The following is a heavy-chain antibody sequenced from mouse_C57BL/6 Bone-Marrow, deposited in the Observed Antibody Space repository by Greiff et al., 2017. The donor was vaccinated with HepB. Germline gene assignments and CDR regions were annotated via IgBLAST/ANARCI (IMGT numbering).Heavy chain of an antibody. CDR3: ARHEAGLRRNYYAMDY. D-gene: IGHD2-2*01. V-gene: IGHV1-62-2*01. Sequence: LVKPGASVKLSCKASGYTFTEYTIHWVKQRSGQGLEWIGWFYPGSGSIKYNEKFKDKATLTADKSSSTVYMELSRLTSEDSAVYFCARHEAGLRRNYYAMDYWGQGTSVTVSS. J-gene: IGHJ4*01. CDR1: GYTFTEYT. CDR2: FYPGSGSI.